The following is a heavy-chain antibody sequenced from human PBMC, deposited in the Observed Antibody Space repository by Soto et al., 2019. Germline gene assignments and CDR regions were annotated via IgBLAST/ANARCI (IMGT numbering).Heavy chain of an antibody. D-gene: IGHD2-8*01. CDR2: IDPSDSYI. CDR3: ARLMVPYYYQGMEV. CDR1: GYSFSNYW. J-gene: IGHJ6*01. Sequence: PGESLKISCKVAGYSFSNYWRSWVRQMSGKGLEWMGRIDPSDSYINYSPAFQGHVTISADQSISTAYLQWSSLKASDTAMYYCARLMVPYYYQGMEVWGQGTTVTVSS. V-gene: IGHV5-10-1*01.